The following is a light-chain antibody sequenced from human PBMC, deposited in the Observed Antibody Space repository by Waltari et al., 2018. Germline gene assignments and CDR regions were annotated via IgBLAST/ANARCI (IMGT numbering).Light chain of an antibody. Sequence: DIVMTQSPLSLPVTPGEPASISCRSSQRLRHSNGYNYLDWYLQKPGQSPQLLIYLGSNRASGGPDRLSGSGSGTDFTLKISRVEAEDVGVYYCMQVLQTPFTFGPGTKVDIK. CDR1: QRLRHSNGYNY. J-gene: IGKJ3*01. CDR3: MQVLQTPFT. V-gene: IGKV2-28*01. CDR2: LGS.